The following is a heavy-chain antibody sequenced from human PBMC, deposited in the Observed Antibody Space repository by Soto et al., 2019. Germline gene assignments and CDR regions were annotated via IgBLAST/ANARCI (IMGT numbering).Heavy chain of an antibody. D-gene: IGHD3-22*01. V-gene: IGHV4-30-2*01. CDR2: ISHSGST. Sequence: QLQLQESGSGLVKPSQTLSLTCAVSGGSISSGGYSWSWIRQPPGKGLEWIGYISHSGSTYYNPSLKSRVTRSVDRSKNQFSLKLSSVSAADTSVYYCASEFGSSGYRWGQGTLVTVSS. CDR1: GGSISSGGYS. CDR3: ASEFGSSGYR. J-gene: IGHJ4*02.